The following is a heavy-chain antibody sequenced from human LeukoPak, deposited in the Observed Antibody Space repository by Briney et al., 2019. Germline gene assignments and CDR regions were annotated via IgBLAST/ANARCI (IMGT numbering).Heavy chain of an antibody. CDR1: GFTLNSYL. Sequence: GGSLRLSCAASGFTLNSYLMSWVRQAPGRGLEWVANIKKDGSEENYLDSVKGRFTVSRDNAKNSLYLQMNSLRGEDTAVYYCARSNPNRNALDLWGQGTMVTVSS. J-gene: IGHJ3*01. V-gene: IGHV3-7*01. D-gene: IGHD1-14*01. CDR3: ARSNPNRNALDL. CDR2: IKKDGSEE.